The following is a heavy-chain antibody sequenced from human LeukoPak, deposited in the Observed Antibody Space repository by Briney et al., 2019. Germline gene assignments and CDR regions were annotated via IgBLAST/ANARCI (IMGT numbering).Heavy chain of an antibody. D-gene: IGHD2-21*01. J-gene: IGHJ4*02. CDR1: GFTFSSYE. CDR2: ISSSGSTI. V-gene: IGHV3-48*03. CDR3: AKAPVTSCRGAYCYPFDS. Sequence: GGSLRLSCAASGFTFSSYEMNWVRQAPGKGLEWVSYISSSGSTIYYADSVKGRFTISRDNSKNTLYLQMNSLRAEDAAAYFCAKAPVTSCRGAYCYPFDSWGQGTLVTVSS.